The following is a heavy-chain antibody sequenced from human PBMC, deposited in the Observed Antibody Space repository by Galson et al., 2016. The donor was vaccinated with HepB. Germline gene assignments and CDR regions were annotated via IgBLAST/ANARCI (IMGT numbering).Heavy chain of an antibody. V-gene: IGHV1-46*01. CDR2: INPSGGST. J-gene: IGHJ6*02. CDR3: ARTIVVVPAAWYYYGVDV. D-gene: IGHD2-2*01. CDR1: GYTFTIYY. Sequence: SVKVSCKASGYTFTIYYMYWVRQAPGQGLEWMGVINPSGGSTSYAQKFQGRVTMTRDTSTSTVYMELSSLRSEDTAVYYCARTIVVVPAAWYYYGVDVWGQGTTVTVSS.